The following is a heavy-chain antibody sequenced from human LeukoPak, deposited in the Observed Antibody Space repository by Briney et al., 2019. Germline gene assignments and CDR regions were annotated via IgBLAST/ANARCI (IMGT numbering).Heavy chain of an antibody. CDR3: AKDRRAYYYDSSGLLDY. Sequence: PGRSLRLSCAASGFTSDDYAMHWVRQAPGKGLEWVSGISWNSGSIGYADSVKGRFTISRDNAKNSLYLQMNSLRAEDTALYYCAKDRRAYYYDSSGLLDYWGQGTLVTVSS. V-gene: IGHV3-9*02. D-gene: IGHD3-22*01. CDR2: ISWNSGSI. J-gene: IGHJ4*02. CDR1: GFTSDDYA.